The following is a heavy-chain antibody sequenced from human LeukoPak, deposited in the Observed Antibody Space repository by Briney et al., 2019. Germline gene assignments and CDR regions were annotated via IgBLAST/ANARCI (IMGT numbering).Heavy chain of an antibody. CDR3: GRLGCSGGSCYSHYYYYMDV. V-gene: IGHV1-2*02. J-gene: IGHJ6*03. CDR2: INPNSGGT. D-gene: IGHD2-15*01. CDR1: GYTFTGYY. Sequence: ASVKVSCKASGYTFTGYYMHCVRQAPGQGLEWMGWINPNSGGTNYAQKFQGRVTMTRDTSISTAYMELSRLRSDDTAVYYCGRLGCSGGSCYSHYYYYMDVWGKGTTVTVSS.